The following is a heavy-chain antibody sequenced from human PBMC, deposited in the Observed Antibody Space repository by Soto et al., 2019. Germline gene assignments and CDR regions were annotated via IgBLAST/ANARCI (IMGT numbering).Heavy chain of an antibody. CDR1: GYSISTDFY. J-gene: IGHJ5*02. CDR3: ARSNDYGSGNYYFNWFDP. CDR2: IYHSGST. Sequence: SETLFLTCAVSGYSISTDFYWGWIRQPPGKGLEWIGNIYHSGSTYYNPSLESRVTISIDTSKNQFSLKLSSVTAADTAVYYCARSNDYGSGNYYFNWFDPWGQGTLVTVSS. V-gene: IGHV4-38-2*01. D-gene: IGHD3-10*01.